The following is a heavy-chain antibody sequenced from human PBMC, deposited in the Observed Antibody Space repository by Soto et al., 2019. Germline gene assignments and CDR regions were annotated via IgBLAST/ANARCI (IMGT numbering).Heavy chain of an antibody. CDR3: ARSEMTYNWND. J-gene: IGHJ4*02. CDR1: GFTFRGDA. CDR2: ISGSGEMT. Sequence: GGSLRLSCAASGFTFRGDAMSWVRQAPGKGLEWVSSISGSGEMTHYAESVKGRFTISRDNSKNTLYLQMESLRAEDTALYYCARSEMTYNWNDWGQGTLVTVS. V-gene: IGHV3-23*01. D-gene: IGHD1-1*01.